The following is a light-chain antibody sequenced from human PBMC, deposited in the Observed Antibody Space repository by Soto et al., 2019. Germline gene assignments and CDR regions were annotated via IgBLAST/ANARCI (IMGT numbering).Light chain of an antibody. V-gene: IGKV1-5*03. Sequence: DSQMTQSPSTLSASVGDRVTITCRASQSISNYLAWYQQKPGKAPKLLIYKASTVESGVPSRFSGSGSGTEFTLTISSLQPDDFATYYCQKYNTHFGGGTKVEMK. J-gene: IGKJ4*01. CDR2: KAS. CDR3: QKYNTH. CDR1: QSISNY.